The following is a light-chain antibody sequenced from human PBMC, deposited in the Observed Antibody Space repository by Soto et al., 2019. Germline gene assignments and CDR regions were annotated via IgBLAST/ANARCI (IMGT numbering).Light chain of an antibody. J-gene: IGLJ2*01. CDR3: GIWDISSHLV. V-gene: IGLV4-60*02. Sequence: QSVLTQSSSASASLGSSVKLTCTLSSGHSSYIIAWHQQQPGKAPRYLMKLEGSGSYNKGSGVPDPFSGSSSGADRYLTISNGLFEDDADYYCGIWDISSHLVFGGGTKVTVL. CDR1: SGHSSYI. CDR2: LEGSGSY.